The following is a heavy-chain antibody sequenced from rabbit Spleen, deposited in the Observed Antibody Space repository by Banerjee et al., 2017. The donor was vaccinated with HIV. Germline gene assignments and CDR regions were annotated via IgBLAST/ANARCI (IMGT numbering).Heavy chain of an antibody. CDR1: GFDFSNYG. CDR2: IEPIFGRT. V-gene: IGHV1S47*01. CDR3: ARDAGRGDYIDGVFNL. J-gene: IGHJ4*01. D-gene: IGHD8-1*01. Sequence: QEQLVESGGGLVQPGGSLKLTCTASGFDFSNYGVSWVRQAPGKGLEWIGYIEPIFGRTYYASWVNGRFTISSHNAQNTLYLQLNSLTAADTATYFCARDAGRGDYIDGVFNLWGPGTLVTVS.